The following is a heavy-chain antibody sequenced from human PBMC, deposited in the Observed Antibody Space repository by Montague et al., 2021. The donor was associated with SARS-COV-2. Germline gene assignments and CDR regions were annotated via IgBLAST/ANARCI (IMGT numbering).Heavy chain of an antibody. J-gene: IGHJ6*02. CDR2: IYSSGST. Sequence: TLSLTCTVSGGSIRSGSYYWSWIRQPAGKGLEWIGRIYSSGSTNYNPSLKSRVTMSVDTSKNPFSLKVSSVTAADTAVYYCARDYGDYSNYYGLDVWGQGTTVTVSS. V-gene: IGHV4-61*02. D-gene: IGHD4-17*01. CDR3: ARDYGDYSNYYGLDV. CDR1: GGSIRSGSYY.